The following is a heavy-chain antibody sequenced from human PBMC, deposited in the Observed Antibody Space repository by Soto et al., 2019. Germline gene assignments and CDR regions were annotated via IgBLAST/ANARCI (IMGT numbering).Heavy chain of an antibody. D-gene: IGHD3-22*01. V-gene: IGHV1-3*01. CDR3: ASDSSGYYFDY. CDR1: GYTFTSYA. CDR2: INAGNGNT. J-gene: IGHJ4*02. Sequence: GASVKVSCKASGYTFTSYAMHWVRQAPGQRLEWMGWINAGNGNTKYPQKFQGRVTITRDTSASTAYMELSSLRSEDTAVYYCASDSSGYYFDYWGQGTLVTVSS.